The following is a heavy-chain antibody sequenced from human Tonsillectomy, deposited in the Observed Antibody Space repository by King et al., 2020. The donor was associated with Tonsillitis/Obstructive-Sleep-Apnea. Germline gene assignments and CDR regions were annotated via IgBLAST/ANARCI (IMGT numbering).Heavy chain of an antibody. J-gene: IGHJ5*02. V-gene: IGHV5-51*01. CDR1: GYTFSNYW. CDR2: NYPGDSDT. Sequence: VQLVESGAEVKKPGESLKISCKADGYTFSNYWIVWVRQVPGKGLEWMGSNYPGDSDTIYSPSFEGQVTLSADKSINTAYLHWSSLKAPDTAIYYCARRARGRIRAPGNNSFDPWGQGTLLTVSS. CDR3: ARRARGRIRAPGNNSFDP. D-gene: IGHD6-13*01.